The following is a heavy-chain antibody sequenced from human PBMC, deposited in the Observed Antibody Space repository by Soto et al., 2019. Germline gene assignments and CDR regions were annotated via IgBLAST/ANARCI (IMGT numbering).Heavy chain of an antibody. CDR1: GYTFTSYG. V-gene: IGHV1-18*04. CDR3: ARDSSSSSYYYYGMDV. D-gene: IGHD6-6*01. CDR2: ISAYNGNT. J-gene: IGHJ6*02. Sequence: ASVKVSCKASGYTFTSYGISWVRQAPGQGLEWMGWISAYNGNTNYAQKLQGRVTMTTDTSTSTAYMELRSLRSDDTAAYYCARDSSSSSYYYYGMDVWGQGTTVTVSS.